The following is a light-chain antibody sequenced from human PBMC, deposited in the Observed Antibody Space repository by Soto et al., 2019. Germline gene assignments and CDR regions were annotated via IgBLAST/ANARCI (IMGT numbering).Light chain of an antibody. Sequence: QSVLTQPASVSGSPGQSITISCTGTSSDVGGYNYVSWYQQHPGKAPKLMIYEVSNRPSGVSNRFSGSKSGNTASLTISGLQAEDEADYYCSPYTSSSTPYVFGTGTKLTVL. CDR2: EVS. J-gene: IGLJ1*01. CDR3: SPYTSSSTPYV. V-gene: IGLV2-14*01. CDR1: SSDVGGYNY.